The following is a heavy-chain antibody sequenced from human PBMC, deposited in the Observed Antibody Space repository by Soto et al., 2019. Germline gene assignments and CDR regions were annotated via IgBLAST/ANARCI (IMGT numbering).Heavy chain of an antibody. D-gene: IGHD1-26*01. Sequence: SETLSLTCTVSGGSISSSSYYWGWIRQPPGKGLEWIGSIYYSGSTYYNPSLKSRVTISVDTSKNQFSLKLSSVTAADTAVYYCARHVAPYYSNWFDPWGQGTLVTVSS. CDR3: ARHVAPYYSNWFDP. J-gene: IGHJ5*02. V-gene: IGHV4-39*01. CDR2: IYYSGST. CDR1: GGSISSSSYY.